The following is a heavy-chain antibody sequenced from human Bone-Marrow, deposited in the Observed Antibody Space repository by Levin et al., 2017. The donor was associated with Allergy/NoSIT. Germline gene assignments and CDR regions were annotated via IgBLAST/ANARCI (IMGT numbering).Heavy chain of an antibody. CDR2: ILGGGDGT. CDR3: TKRRSEHTDPAHFNS. J-gene: IGHJ4*02. CDR1: GFTFSDYT. V-gene: IGHV3-23*01. Sequence: GGSLRLSCEASGFTFSDYTMSWVRQLPGKRLEWVASILGGGDGTYYADSVEGRFTISRDNFRDILYLHMNSLRADDTAIYYCTKRRSEHTDPAHFNSWGQGARVTVSS.